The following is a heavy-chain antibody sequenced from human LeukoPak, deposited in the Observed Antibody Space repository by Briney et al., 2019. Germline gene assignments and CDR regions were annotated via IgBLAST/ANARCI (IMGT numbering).Heavy chain of an antibody. CDR1: GGSITGNY. D-gene: IGHD1-26*01. J-gene: IGHJ4*02. CDR2: ISYSGST. Sequence: KPSETLSLTGTVSGGSITGNYRSWIRQPPGKGLEWIGYISYSGSTNSNPSLKSRVTMSVDTSKNQFSLKLSSVTAADTAVYYCARDRVGPEGSFDHWGQGTLVTVSS. CDR3: ARDRVGPEGSFDH. V-gene: IGHV4-59*01.